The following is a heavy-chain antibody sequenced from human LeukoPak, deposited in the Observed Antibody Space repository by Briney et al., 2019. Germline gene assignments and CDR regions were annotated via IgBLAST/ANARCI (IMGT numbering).Heavy chain of an antibody. J-gene: IGHJ3*02. V-gene: IGHV3-23*01. Sequence: PGGSLRLSCAVSGFTFSSYAMSWVRQAPGKGLEWVSTISGSGGSTYYADSVKGRFTISRDNSKNTLYLQMNSLRAEDTAVYYCAKSRHDAFDIWGQGTMVTVSS. CDR2: ISGSGGST. CDR1: GFTFSSYA. CDR3: AKSRHDAFDI.